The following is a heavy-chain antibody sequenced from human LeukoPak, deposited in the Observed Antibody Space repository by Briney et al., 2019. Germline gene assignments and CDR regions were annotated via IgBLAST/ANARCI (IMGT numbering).Heavy chain of an antibody. CDR3: ARDGRPLIDIVVVVAATPYYYYYMDV. V-gene: IGHV1-18*01. CDR1: GYTFTSYG. Sequence: ASVKVSCKASGYTFTSYGISWVRQAPGQGLEWMGWISAYNGNTNYAQKLQGRVTMTTDTSTSTAYMELRSLRSDDTAVYYCARDGRPLIDIVVVVAATPYYYYYMDVWGKGTTVTVSS. D-gene: IGHD2-15*01. CDR2: ISAYNGNT. J-gene: IGHJ6*03.